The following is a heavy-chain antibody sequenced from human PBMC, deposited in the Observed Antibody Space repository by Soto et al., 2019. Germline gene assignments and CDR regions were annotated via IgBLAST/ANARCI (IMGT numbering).Heavy chain of an antibody. D-gene: IGHD3-9*01. CDR2: ISYDGTNK. J-gene: IGHJ4*02. CDR3: ARDPVFFDVLTGFLES. V-gene: IGHV3-30-3*01. CDR1: GFTFSTFG. Sequence: QVQLVESGGGVVQPGRSLRLSCAASGFTFSTFGMHWVRQAPGKGLEWVAVISYDGTNKYYADSVKGRITISRDNLKNTLELQLSSLRTEDTAVYYCARDPVFFDVLTGFLESWGQGTLVTVSS.